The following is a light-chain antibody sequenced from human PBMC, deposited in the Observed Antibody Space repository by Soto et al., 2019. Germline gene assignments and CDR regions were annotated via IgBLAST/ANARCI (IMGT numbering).Light chain of an antibody. V-gene: IGLV2-14*01. CDR3: SSYIGSNTLHYV. CDR1: SSDAGGYNY. Sequence: QSVLTQAASVSGSPGQSISISCTGTSSDAGGYNYVSWYQQHPGKAPKLLIYDVSNRPSGASNRFSGSKSGNTASLTISGLQAEDEADYYCSSYIGSNTLHYVFGTGTKLTVL. J-gene: IGLJ1*01. CDR2: DVS.